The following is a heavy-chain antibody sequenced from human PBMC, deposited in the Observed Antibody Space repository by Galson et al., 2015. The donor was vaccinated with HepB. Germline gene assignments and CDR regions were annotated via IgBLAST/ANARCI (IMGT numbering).Heavy chain of an antibody. D-gene: IGHD5-24*01. CDR1: GFTFSSYA. Sequence: SLRLSCAASGFTFSSYAMSWVRQAPGKGLEWVSSISVSGDKTYDADSVKGRFTLSRDNSKNTLYLQMNSLRAEDTAVYYCARKNYHRNDYWGQGTLVTVSS. CDR3: ARKNYHRNDY. V-gene: IGHV3-23*01. J-gene: IGHJ4*02. CDR2: ISVSGDKT.